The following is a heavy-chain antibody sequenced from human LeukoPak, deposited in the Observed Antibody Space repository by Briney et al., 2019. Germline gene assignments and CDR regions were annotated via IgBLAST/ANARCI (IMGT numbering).Heavy chain of an antibody. CDR2: LTATSSSP. V-gene: IGHV3-23*01. CDR3: AKLFEWGTYNNFFDY. Sequence: LILHCSSSQFTLLGYALSWTRPAPGTGLDWISALTATSSSPHEADSVKGSINISRDNSKNTLYIQMNSVRPEDTAIYYCAKLFEWGTYNNFFDYWGQGTLVTVFS. D-gene: IGHD3-16*01. J-gene: IGHJ4*02. CDR1: QFTLLGYA.